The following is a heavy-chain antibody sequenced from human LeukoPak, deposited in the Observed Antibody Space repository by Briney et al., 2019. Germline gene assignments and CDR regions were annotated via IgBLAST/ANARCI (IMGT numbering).Heavy chain of an antibody. V-gene: IGHV4-34*01. CDR2: INHSGST. J-gene: IGHJ4*02. Sequence: PSETLSLTCAVYGGSFSDYYWSWIRQPPGKGLEWIGEINHSGSTNYNPSLKSRVTISVDTSKNQFSLKLSSVTAADTAVYYCARGLYSNYEFDYWGQGTLVTVSS. CDR1: GGSFSDYY. D-gene: IGHD4-11*01. CDR3: ARGLYSNYEFDY.